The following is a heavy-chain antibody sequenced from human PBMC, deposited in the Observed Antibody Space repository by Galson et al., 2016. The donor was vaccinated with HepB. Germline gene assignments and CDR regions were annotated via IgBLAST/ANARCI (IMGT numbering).Heavy chain of an antibody. CDR3: VKGAEGYFDH. D-gene: IGHD1-14*01. CDR1: GFTFSRTW. Sequence: SLRLSCAASGFTFSRTWMHWVRQAPGQGLVWVSRLSGDGSSTNYADSVQGRFTISRDIAKNTLFPQMNGLRADDTAVYHCVKGAEGYFDHWGQGTLVTVAS. CDR2: LSGDGSST. J-gene: IGHJ4*02. V-gene: IGHV3-74*01.